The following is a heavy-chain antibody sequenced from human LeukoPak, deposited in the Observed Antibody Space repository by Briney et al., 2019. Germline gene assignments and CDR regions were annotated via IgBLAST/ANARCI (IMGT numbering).Heavy chain of an antibody. Sequence: GGSLRLSCAASGFTFDDYAMHWVRQAPGKGLEWVSGISWNSGSIGYADSVKGRFTISRDNAKNSLYLQMNSLRAEDTALYYCAKDRGFGGFTNWFDPWGQGTLVTVSS. V-gene: IGHV3-9*01. CDR2: ISWNSGSI. CDR3: AKDRGFGGFTNWFDP. CDR1: GFTFDDYA. J-gene: IGHJ5*02. D-gene: IGHD3-10*01.